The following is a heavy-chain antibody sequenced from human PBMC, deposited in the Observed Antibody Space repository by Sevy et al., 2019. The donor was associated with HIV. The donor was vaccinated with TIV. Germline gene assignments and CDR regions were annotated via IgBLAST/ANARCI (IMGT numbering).Heavy chain of an antibody. Sequence: GGSLRLSCAASGFTFDDYTMRWVRQAPGKGLEWVSLISWDGGSTYYADSVKGRFTISRDNSKNSLYLQMNSLRTEDTALYYCALSGLSNHGAFDIWGQGTMVTVSS. D-gene: IGHD4-4*01. J-gene: IGHJ3*02. CDR2: ISWDGGST. V-gene: IGHV3-43*01. CDR1: GFTFDDYT. CDR3: ALSGLSNHGAFDI.